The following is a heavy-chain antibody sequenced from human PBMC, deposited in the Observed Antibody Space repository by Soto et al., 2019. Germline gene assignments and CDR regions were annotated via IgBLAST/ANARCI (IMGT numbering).Heavy chain of an antibody. J-gene: IGHJ4*02. CDR3: ARLYTYGYYHFDH. CDR2: IYYTGTT. CDR1: GDSISGGNYY. D-gene: IGHD3-22*01. Sequence: SETLSLTCTVSGDSISGGNYYWTWIRQHPGRGLEWIGYIYYTGTTHYSPPLQSRVTMSVGTSKNQISLTLTSLTPADTAVYFCARLYTYGYYHFDHWGQGTLVTVSS. V-gene: IGHV4-31*03.